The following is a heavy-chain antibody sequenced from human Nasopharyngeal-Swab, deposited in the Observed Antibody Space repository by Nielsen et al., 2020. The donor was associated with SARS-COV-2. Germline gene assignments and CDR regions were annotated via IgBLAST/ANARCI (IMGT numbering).Heavy chain of an antibody. CDR1: GFTFSDYY. CDR3: AREDTDYYDSSGYFDY. Sequence: GESLKISCAASGFTFSDYYMSWIRQAPGKGLEWASYISSSGSTIYYADSVKGRFTISRDNAKNSLYLQMNSLRAEDTAVYYCAREDTDYYDSSGYFDYWGQGTLVTVSS. CDR2: ISSSGSTI. D-gene: IGHD3-22*01. J-gene: IGHJ4*02. V-gene: IGHV3-11*01.